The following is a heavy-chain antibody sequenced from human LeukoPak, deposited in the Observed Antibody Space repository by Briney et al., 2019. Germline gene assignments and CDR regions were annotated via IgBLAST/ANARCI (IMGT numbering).Heavy chain of an antibody. CDR3: AINKEGKSLDY. Sequence: ASVKVSCKASGYTFTGYYMHWVRQAPGQGLEWMGCINPSSGGTKYAQKFQGGVTLTRDTSISTAYMELSRLRSDDTAVYYCAINKEGKSLDYWGQGTLVTVSS. CDR2: INPSSGGT. V-gene: IGHV1-2*02. J-gene: IGHJ4*02. CDR1: GYTFTGYY.